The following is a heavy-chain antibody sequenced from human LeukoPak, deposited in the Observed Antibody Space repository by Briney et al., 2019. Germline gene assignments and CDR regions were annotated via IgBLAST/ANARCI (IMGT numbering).Heavy chain of an antibody. CDR3: ARQCCPAVAGTFFDY. Sequence: PSETLSLTCAVYGGSFSGYYWSWIRQPPGKGLEWIGEINHSGSTNYNPSFKSRVIISVDTSRNQFSLKLNSVTAADTAVYYCARQCCPAVAGTFFDYWGQGTPVTVSS. CDR1: GGSFSGYY. D-gene: IGHD6-19*01. CDR2: INHSGST. V-gene: IGHV4-34*01. J-gene: IGHJ4*02.